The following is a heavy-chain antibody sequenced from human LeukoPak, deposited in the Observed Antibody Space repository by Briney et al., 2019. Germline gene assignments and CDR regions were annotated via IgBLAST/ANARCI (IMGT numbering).Heavy chain of an antibody. CDR3: ARGKKHPKARQRLLWFGELGTYYYYYMDV. J-gene: IGHJ6*03. D-gene: IGHD3-10*01. CDR2: ISAYNGNT. Sequence: GASVKVSCKASGYTFTSYGISWVRQAPGQGPEWMGWISAYNGNTNYAQKLQGRVTMTTDTSTSTAYMELRSLRSDDTAVYYCARGKKHPKARQRLLWFGELGTYYYYYMDVWGKGTTVTISS. V-gene: IGHV1-18*01. CDR1: GYTFTSYG.